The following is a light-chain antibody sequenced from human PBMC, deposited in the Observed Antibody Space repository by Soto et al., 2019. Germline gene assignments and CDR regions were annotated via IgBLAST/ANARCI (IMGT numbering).Light chain of an antibody. Sequence: QSALTQPASVSGSPGQSITIPCTGTSSDVVGYNYVSWYQQHPGKAPKLMIYDVSNRPSGVSNRFSGSKSGNTASLTISGLQAEDEADYYCSSYTSSSTLLYVFGTGTKVTVL. CDR2: DVS. CDR1: SSDVVGYNY. CDR3: SSYTSSSTLLYV. J-gene: IGLJ1*01. V-gene: IGLV2-14*01.